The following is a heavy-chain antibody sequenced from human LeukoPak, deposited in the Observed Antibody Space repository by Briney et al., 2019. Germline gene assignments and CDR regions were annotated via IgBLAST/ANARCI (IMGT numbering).Heavy chain of an antibody. J-gene: IGHJ6*04. CDR2: VYYSGST. CDR3: ARAGYSGSDFSV. D-gene: IGHD5-12*01. CDR1: GGSFSSYY. V-gene: IGHV4-59*01. Sequence: SETLSLTCTLSGGSFSSYYWSWIRQPPGKGLEWIGYVYYSGSTNYNPSLKSRVTISVDTSKNQFSLKLSSVTATDTAVYYCARAGYSGSDFSVWGKGSTVTVSS.